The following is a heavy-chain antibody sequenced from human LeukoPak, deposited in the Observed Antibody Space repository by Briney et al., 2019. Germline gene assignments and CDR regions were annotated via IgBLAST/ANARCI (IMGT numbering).Heavy chain of an antibody. D-gene: IGHD3-22*01. CDR2: INPNSGGT. Sequence: ASVKVSCKASGYTFTGYYMHWVRQAPGQGLEWMGWINPNSGGTNYAQKFQGRVTMTRDTSVSTAYMELSRLRSDDTAVYYCARAQYYYDSSGPHSDAFDIWGQGTMVTVSS. V-gene: IGHV1-2*02. CDR1: GYTFTGYY. J-gene: IGHJ3*02. CDR3: ARAQYYYDSSGPHSDAFDI.